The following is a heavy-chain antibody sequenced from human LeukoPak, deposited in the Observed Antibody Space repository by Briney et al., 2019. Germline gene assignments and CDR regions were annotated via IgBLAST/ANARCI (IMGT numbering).Heavy chain of an antibody. CDR2: ITTGDGNT. V-gene: IGHV3-23*01. J-gene: IGHJ4*02. CDR3: MTAAGYNFGQY. D-gene: IGHD5-18*01. Sequence: GGSLRLSCTASGFTFSSYTMTWVRQAPGKGLKWVSTITTGDGNTYYADSVKGRFTVSRDDSKNTLYLQVNSLRAEDTAVYYCMTAAGYNFGQYWGQGTLVTVSS. CDR1: GFTFSSYT.